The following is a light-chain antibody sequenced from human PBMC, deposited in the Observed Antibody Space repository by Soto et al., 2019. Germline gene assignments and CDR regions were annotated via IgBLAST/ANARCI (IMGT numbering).Light chain of an antibody. J-gene: IGKJ1*01. CDR1: QSISSL. V-gene: IGKV1-5*03. CDR2: KAS. CDR3: HQYYSFPRT. Sequence: DIQMTQSPSTLSASVGDRVTITCWASQSISSLLAWYQHKPGKAPKFLIYKASSLQSGVPSRFSGSGSGTEFTLTITSLQPDDFATYYCHQYYSFPRTFGQGTKVEVK.